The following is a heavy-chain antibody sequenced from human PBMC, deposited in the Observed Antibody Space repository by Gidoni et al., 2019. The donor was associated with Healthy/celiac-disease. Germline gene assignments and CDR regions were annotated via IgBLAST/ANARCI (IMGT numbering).Heavy chain of an antibody. CDR3: ARDHSSSWYSAFDI. D-gene: IGHD6-13*01. CDR1: GFTFSSYS. CDR2: ISSSSSYI. J-gene: IGHJ3*02. V-gene: IGHV3-21*01. Sequence: EVQLVESGGGLVKPGGSLRLSCAASGFTFSSYSMNWVRQAPGKWLDWVSSISSSSSYIYYADSVKGRFTISRDNAKNSLYLQMNSLRAEDTAVYYCARDHSSSWYSAFDIWGQGTMVTVSS.